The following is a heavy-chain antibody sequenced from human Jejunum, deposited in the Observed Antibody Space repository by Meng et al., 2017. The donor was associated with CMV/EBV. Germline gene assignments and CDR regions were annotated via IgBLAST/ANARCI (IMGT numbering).Heavy chain of an antibody. D-gene: IGHD3-10*01. Sequence: GSITNKNYYWDWNRQSPGKGLEWIGTIYYNGSTHYNPSLKSRVTISGDTSKNQFSLRLRSVTAADTAVYYCARDTSGSGNWYFALWGRGTLVTVSS. CDR2: IYYNGST. CDR3: ARDTSGSGNWYFAL. CDR1: GSITNKNYY. J-gene: IGHJ2*01. V-gene: IGHV4-39*07.